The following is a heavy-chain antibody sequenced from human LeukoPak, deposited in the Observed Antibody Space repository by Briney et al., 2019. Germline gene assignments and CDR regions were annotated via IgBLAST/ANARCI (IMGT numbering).Heavy chain of an antibody. CDR1: GGSISNYY. D-gene: IGHD3-22*01. V-gene: IGHV4-59*07. CDR3: ARGTMMVGP. CDR2: NYYSGST. J-gene: IGHJ5*02. Sequence: PSDTLSLTCTVSGGSISNYYWSWIPQPPGKGREWIGFNYYSGSTTYNPSLKSRATISVDTSKNQFSLKLSSVTAADTAVYYCARGTMMVGPWGQGTLVTVSS.